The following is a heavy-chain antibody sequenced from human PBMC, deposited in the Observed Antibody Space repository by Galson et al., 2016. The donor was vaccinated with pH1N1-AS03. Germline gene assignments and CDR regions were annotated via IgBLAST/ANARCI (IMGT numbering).Heavy chain of an antibody. V-gene: IGHV3-48*01. Sequence: SLRLSCAASGFTFSSSNMNWVRQAPGKGLEWVSYISSSSSTIYYVDSVKGRFTISRDNSKNTLYLQMNSLRTEDTAVYYCVKDRAWSFDYWGQGTLVTVSS. D-gene: IGHD2-8*02. CDR3: VKDRAWSFDY. CDR2: ISSSSSTI. J-gene: IGHJ4*02. CDR1: GFTFSSSN.